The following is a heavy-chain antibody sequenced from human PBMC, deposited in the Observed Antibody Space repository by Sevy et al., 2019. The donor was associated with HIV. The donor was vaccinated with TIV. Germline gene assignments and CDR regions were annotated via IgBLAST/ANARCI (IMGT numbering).Heavy chain of an antibody. CDR2: INWFGTII. CDR3: AKDLAQGGTWNFYYYGMDF. J-gene: IGHJ6*02. CDR1: GFNFNDYA. Sequence: GGSLRLSCIASGFNFNDYAMHWVRQVPGKGLEWVSGINWFGTIIGYGDSVKGRFTISRDNARKSVYLEMNSLSPEDTALYYCAKDLAQGGTWNFYYYGMDFWGQGTTVTVSS. V-gene: IGHV3-9*01. D-gene: IGHD3-16*01.